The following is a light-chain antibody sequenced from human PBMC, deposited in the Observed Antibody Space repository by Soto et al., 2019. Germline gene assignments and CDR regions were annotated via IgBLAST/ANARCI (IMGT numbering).Light chain of an antibody. CDR1: QSLSSSQ. CDR3: QQYGSSPRT. J-gene: IGKJ1*01. CDR2: DAS. Sequence: EILFTQSPGTLSLSPGERATLSCRASQSLSSSQLAWYQQKPGQAPRLLIHDASSRATGISDRFTGSGSGTDFTLTITTLEPEDFAVYYCQQYGSSPRTFGQGTKVDIK. V-gene: IGKV3-20*01.